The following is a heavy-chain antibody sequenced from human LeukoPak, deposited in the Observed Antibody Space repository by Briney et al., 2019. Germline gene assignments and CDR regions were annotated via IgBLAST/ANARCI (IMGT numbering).Heavy chain of an antibody. V-gene: IGHV3-21*01. CDR2: ISSSSSYI. J-gene: IGHJ4*02. CDR1: GFTFSSYS. D-gene: IGHD1-26*01. Sequence: GGSLRLSCAASGFTFSSYSMNWDRQAPGKGLEWVSSISSSSSYIYYADSVKGRFTISRDNAKNSLYLQMNSLRAEDTAVYYCARDRPSGSYYGGFDYWGQGTLVTVSS. CDR3: ARDRPSGSYYGGFDY.